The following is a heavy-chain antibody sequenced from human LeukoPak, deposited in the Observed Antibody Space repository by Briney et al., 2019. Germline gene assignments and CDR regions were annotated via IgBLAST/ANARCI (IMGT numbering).Heavy chain of an antibody. CDR2: ISSSSSYI. CDR1: GFTFSSYS. J-gene: IGHJ4*02. D-gene: IGHD3-22*01. V-gene: IGHV3-21*01. Sequence: TGGSLRLSRAASGFTFSSYSMNWVRQAPGKGLEWVSSISSSSSYIYYADSVKGRFTISRDNAKNSLYLQMNSLRAEDTAVYYCASYNPYYYDSSGYYSPPLFDYWGQGTLVTVSS. CDR3: ASYNPYYYDSSGYYSPPLFDY.